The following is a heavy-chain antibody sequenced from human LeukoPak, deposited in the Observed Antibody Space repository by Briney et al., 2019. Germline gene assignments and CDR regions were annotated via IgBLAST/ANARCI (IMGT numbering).Heavy chain of an antibody. V-gene: IGHV4-59*08. CDR1: GGSISSYY. CDR2: IYYSWST. D-gene: IGHD2/OR15-2a*01. Sequence: PSETLSLTCTVSGGSISSYYWSWIRQPPGKGLEWLGYIYYSWSTNYNPSLKSRVTISVDQCKNQFSLKFSSVNAEDTGVYYCARYEDGLRIYVIPAFDIWGQGTMVTVSS. J-gene: IGHJ3*02. CDR3: ARYEDGLRIYVIPAFDI.